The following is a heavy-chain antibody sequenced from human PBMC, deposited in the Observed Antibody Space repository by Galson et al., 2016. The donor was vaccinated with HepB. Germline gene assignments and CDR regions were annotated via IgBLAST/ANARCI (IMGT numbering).Heavy chain of an antibody. CDR3: ARPKGYSNSWFAGFDP. J-gene: IGHJ5*02. Sequence: SVKVSCKATGGTFSNFAISWVRQAPGQGLEWMGGSIPVFGSANYAQKFQDRVTITADESTSTAYLELSSMRSDDTAVYYCARPKGYSNSWFAGFDPWGQGTLVTASS. V-gene: IGHV1-69*13. CDR2: SIPVFGSA. D-gene: IGHD5-18*01. CDR1: GGTFSNFA.